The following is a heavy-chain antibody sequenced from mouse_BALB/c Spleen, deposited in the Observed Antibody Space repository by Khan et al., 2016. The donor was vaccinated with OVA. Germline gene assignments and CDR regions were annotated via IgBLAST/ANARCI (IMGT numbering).Heavy chain of an antibody. CDR3: ARRGLRWGIEY. D-gene: IGHD1-1*01. CDR1: GYTFINYW. Sequence: QVQLKESGAELAKPGASVKMSCKTSGYTFINYWILWVKQRPGQGLEWIGYINPTTNYTEFNQNFKDKATLTADRSSSTAYMQLSSLTSEDSAVYYCARRGLRWGIEYWGQGTTLTVSS. V-gene: IGHV1-7*01. J-gene: IGHJ2*01. CDR2: INPTTNYT.